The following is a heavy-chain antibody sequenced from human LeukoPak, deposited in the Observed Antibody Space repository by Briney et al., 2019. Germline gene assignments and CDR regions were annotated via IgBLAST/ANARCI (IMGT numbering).Heavy chain of an antibody. CDR2: ISAYNGNT. Sequence: ASVKVSCKASGGTFSSYAISWVRQAPGQGLEWMGWISAYNGNTNYAQKLQGRVTMTTDTSTSTAYMELRSLRSDDTAVYYCARDLPHLLLRVLDAFDIWGQGTMVTVSS. CDR1: GGTFSSYA. D-gene: IGHD3-22*01. CDR3: ARDLPHLLLRVLDAFDI. V-gene: IGHV1-18*01. J-gene: IGHJ3*02.